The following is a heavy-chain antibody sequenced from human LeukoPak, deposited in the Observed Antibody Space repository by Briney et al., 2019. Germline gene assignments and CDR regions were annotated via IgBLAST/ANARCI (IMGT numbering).Heavy chain of an antibody. Sequence: PGGSLGLSCAASGFTFSHYAIHWVRQAPGKGLEWVAVISDDESDKHYADSVKGRFTISRDNSKNTLYLQMNSLRAEDTAVYYCARDPATVVANYWGQGTLVTVSS. J-gene: IGHJ4*02. CDR1: GFTFSHYA. CDR3: ARDPATVVANY. D-gene: IGHD4-23*01. V-gene: IGHV3-30*04. CDR2: ISDDESDK.